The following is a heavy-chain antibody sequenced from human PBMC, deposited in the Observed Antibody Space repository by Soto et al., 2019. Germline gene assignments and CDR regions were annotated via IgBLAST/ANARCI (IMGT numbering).Heavy chain of an antibody. J-gene: IGHJ3*02. D-gene: IGHD3-22*01. CDR3: VKGVKGPTLIPYYYDSSGYYYDAFNI. V-gene: IGHV3-64D*06. CDR2: ISSNGGST. CDR1: GFTFSSYA. Sequence: GGSLRLSCSASGFTFSSYAMHWVRQAPGKGLEYVSVISSNGGSTYHADSVKGRFTISRDNSKNTLYLQMSSLRAEDTAVYYCVKGVKGPTLIPYYYDSSGYYYDAFNIWGQGTKVTVSS.